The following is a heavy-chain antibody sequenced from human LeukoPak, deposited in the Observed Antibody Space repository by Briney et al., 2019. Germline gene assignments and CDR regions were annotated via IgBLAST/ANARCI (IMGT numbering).Heavy chain of an antibody. D-gene: IGHD3-22*01. V-gene: IGHV1-2*02. Sequence: GASVNVSCTPSGYTFTVYYMHWVRQAPGQGLEWMGWINPNSGGTNYAQKFQGRVTMTRDTSISTAYMELSRLRSDDTAVYYCATYYYDSLSWGQGTLVTVSS. J-gene: IGHJ4*02. CDR2: INPNSGGT. CDR3: ATYYYDSLS. CDR1: GYTFTVYY.